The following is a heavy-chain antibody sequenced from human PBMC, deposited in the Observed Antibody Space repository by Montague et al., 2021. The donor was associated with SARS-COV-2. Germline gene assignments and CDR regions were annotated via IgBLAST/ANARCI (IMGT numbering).Heavy chain of an antibody. D-gene: IGHD3-3*01. CDR2: SGST. J-gene: IGHJ4*02. CDR3: SRVQRITIVGVVTYFDY. Sequence: SGSTYYNPSLKIRVTISVDTSKNQFSLKLSSVTAADTAVYYCSRVQRITIVGVVTYFDYWCQGTLVT. V-gene: IGHV4-31*02.